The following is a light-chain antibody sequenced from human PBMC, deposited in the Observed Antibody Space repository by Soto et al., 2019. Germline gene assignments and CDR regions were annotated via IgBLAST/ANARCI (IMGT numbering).Light chain of an antibody. J-gene: IGKJ3*01. CDR2: GAS. Sequence: EIVMTQSPATLSVSTGERATLSCSASQSVSSNLAWYQQKPGQAPRLLMHGASTRATGIPARFSGSGSGTEFTLTISSLKSEDFAAYYCQQYNNWRFAFGPGTKVDIK. CDR3: QQYNNWRFA. CDR1: QSVSSN. V-gene: IGKV3-15*01.